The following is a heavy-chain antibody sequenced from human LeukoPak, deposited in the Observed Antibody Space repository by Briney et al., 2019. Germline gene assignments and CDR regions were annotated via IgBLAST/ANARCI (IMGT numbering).Heavy chain of an antibody. CDR2: IYYSGST. CDR1: GGSISSYY. D-gene: IGHD3-10*01. CDR3: ASSLWFGELFLDY. J-gene: IGHJ4*02. Sequence: KPSETLSLTCTVSGGSISSYYWSWIRQPPGKGLEWIGYIYYSGSTNYNPSLKSRVTISVDTSKNQFSLKLSSVTAADTAVYYCASSLWFGELFLDYWGQGTLVTVSS. V-gene: IGHV4-59*01.